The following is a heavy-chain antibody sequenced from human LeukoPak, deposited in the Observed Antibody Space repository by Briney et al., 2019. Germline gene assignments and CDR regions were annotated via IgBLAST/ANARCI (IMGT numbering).Heavy chain of an antibody. J-gene: IGHJ4*02. CDR3: AKAESSGWYLGG. CDR2: ISGSGSNT. D-gene: IGHD6-19*01. Sequence: GGSLRLSCAASGXTFNNYALSWVRQAPGKGLEWVSGISGSGSNTYYADSVKGRFTISRDNSKNTLYLQMNSLRAEDTAVYYCAKAESSGWYLGGWGQGTLVTVSP. CDR1: GXTFNNYA. V-gene: IGHV3-23*01.